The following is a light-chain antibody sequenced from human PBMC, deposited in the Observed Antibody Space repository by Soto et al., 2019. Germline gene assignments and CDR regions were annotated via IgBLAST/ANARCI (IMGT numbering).Light chain of an antibody. J-gene: IGKJ5*01. V-gene: IGKV3-11*01. CDR1: QSVSSN. CDR3: QQRSNWPPIT. Sequence: EIVLTQSPGTLSLSPGERATLSCRASQSVSSNLAWYQQKPGQAPRLPIYGASTRATGIPARFSGSGSGTDFTLTISSLEPEDFAVYYCQQRSNWPPITFGQGTRLEIK. CDR2: GAS.